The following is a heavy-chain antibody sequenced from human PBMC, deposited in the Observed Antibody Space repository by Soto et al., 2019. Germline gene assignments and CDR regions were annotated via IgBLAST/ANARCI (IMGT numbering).Heavy chain of an antibody. Sequence: GVSLRLSCGASGFTFSDYYMSLIRQAPGKGLEWVSYISSSSSYTNYADSVKGRFTISRDNAKNSLYLQMNSLRAEDTAVYYCARDLGFGELLEAFDIWGQGTMVTVSS. J-gene: IGHJ3*02. D-gene: IGHD3-10*01. CDR2: ISSSSSYT. CDR1: GFTFSDYY. CDR3: ARDLGFGELLEAFDI. V-gene: IGHV3-11*05.